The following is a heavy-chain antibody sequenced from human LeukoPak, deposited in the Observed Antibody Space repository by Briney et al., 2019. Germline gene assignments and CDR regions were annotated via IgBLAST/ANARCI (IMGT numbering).Heavy chain of an antibody. V-gene: IGHV3-43*01. CDR3: AKHNTLDN. J-gene: IGHJ4*02. CDR2: ISWDGGNT. Sequence: PGGSLRLSCAASGFTFDDYTMHWVRQAPGKGLEWVSLISWDGGNTYYADSVKGRFTISRDNSENSLYLQMYSLRTEDTALYYCAKHNTLDNWGQGTLVSVSS. CDR1: GFTFDDYT.